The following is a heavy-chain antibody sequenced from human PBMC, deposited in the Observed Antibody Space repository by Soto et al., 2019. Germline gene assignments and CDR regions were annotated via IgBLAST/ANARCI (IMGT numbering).Heavy chain of an antibody. V-gene: IGHV1-69*13. CDR2: IIPIFGTA. CDR3: ARGRVGAAYGGNSWKGAAFDI. Sequence: SSVKVSFKASGGTFSSYAISLVLHAPVQGLEVMGGIIPIFGTANYAQKFQGRVTITADESTSTAYMELSSLRSEDTAVYYCARGRVGAAYGGNSWKGAAFDIWGQGTMVTVSS. D-gene: IGHD4-17*01. CDR1: GGTFSSYA. J-gene: IGHJ3*02.